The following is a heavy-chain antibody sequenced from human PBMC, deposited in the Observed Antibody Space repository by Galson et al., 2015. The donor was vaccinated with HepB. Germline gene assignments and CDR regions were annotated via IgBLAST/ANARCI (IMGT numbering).Heavy chain of an antibody. D-gene: IGHD2-2*01. CDR3: ANGCSITSCDNYFFHMDV. Sequence: SLRLSCAVSGLTFSNYGMSWVRQVPGKGLEWVSSISASGTYTFYADSVTGRFTISIDNSKNTVNLQMNSLRAEDTAVYYCANGCSITSCDNYFFHMDVWGKGTTVTVSS. V-gene: IGHV3-23*01. J-gene: IGHJ6*03. CDR2: ISASGTYT. CDR1: GLTFSNYG.